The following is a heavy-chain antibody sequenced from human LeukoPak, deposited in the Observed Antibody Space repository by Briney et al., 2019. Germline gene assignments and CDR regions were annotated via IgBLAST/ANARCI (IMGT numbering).Heavy chain of an antibody. CDR3: ARQWYSGGWHAAGYFDY. D-gene: IGHD6-19*01. V-gene: IGHV4-4*08. Sequence: PSETLSLTCTVSGGSISGYYWSWIRQSPGKELEWIGYIYTGGNFYYNPSLKSRVTISVDTSKNQFSLKLASVTAADSAVYYCARQWYSGGWHAAGYFDYWGRGTLVTVSS. J-gene: IGHJ4*02. CDR2: IYTGGNF. CDR1: GGSISGYY.